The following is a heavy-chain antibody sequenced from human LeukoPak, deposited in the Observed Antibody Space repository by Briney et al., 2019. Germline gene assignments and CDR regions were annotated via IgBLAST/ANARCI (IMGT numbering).Heavy chain of an antibody. J-gene: IGHJ4*02. CDR1: GFTFSSYW. CDR2: INQDGTEK. Sequence: GGSLRLSCAASGFTFSSYWMSWVRQAPGKGLEWVANINQDGTEKDYVDSVKGRFTISRDNAKDSLHLQMNSLRGEDTAVYYCARDELSSGYLYYFDDWGQGAQVTVSS. CDR3: ARDELSSGYLYYFDD. V-gene: IGHV3-7*01. D-gene: IGHD3-22*01.